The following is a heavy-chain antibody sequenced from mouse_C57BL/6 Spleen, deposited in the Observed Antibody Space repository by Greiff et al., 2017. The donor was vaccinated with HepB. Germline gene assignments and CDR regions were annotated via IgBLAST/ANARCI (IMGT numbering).Heavy chain of an antibody. CDR1: GYTFTSYW. J-gene: IGHJ2*01. D-gene: IGHD3-2*02. Sequence: QVQLQQPGAELVRPGSSVKLSCKASGYTFTSYWMHWVKQRPIQGLEWIGNIDPSDSETHYNQKFKDKATLTVDKSSSTAYMQLSRLTSEDSAVYYCAREETAQATFDYWGQGTTLTVSS. V-gene: IGHV1-52*01. CDR2: IDPSDSET. CDR3: AREETAQATFDY.